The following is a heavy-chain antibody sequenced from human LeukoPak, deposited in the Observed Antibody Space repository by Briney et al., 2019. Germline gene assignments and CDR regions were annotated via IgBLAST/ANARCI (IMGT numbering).Heavy chain of an antibody. Sequence: PGGSLRLSCAASGFTFSSYAMSWVRQAPGKGLEWVSAISGSGGSTYYADSVKGRFTISRDNSKNTLYLQMNSLRAEDTAVYYCAKAVGSETTTPLDYWGQGTLVTVSS. CDR3: AKAVGSETTTPLDY. V-gene: IGHV3-23*01. D-gene: IGHD1-1*01. CDR1: GFTFSSYA. J-gene: IGHJ4*02. CDR2: ISGSGGST.